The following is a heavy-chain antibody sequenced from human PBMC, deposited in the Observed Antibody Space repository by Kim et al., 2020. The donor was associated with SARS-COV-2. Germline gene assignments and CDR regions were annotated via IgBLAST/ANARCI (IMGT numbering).Heavy chain of an antibody. V-gene: IGHV4-59*08. CDR1: GASITSYS. CDR2: VYNSGRT. J-gene: IGHJ5*02. Sequence: SETLSLTCIVSGASITSYSWNWVRQSPGKGLEWIGCVYNSGRTRYNPSLESRATISYDTSKNQFSLKLSSVTAADTAVYYCARRGETSASISQMNWFDPWGRGTLITVSS. D-gene: IGHD3-3*01. CDR3: ARRGETSASISQMNWFDP.